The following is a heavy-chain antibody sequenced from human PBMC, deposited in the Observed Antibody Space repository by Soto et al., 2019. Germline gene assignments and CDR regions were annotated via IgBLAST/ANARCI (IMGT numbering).Heavy chain of an antibody. CDR2: IRAYNGNT. CDR3: ASAKWRENAFDI. V-gene: IGHV1-18*04. Sequence: QVQLVQSGAEVKKPGASVKVSCTDSGYTFTSYGISWVRQAPGQGLEWMGWIRAYNGNTNYAQKLQRRVTMTTDTATSTAYTELRSLRSDDTAVYYCASAKWRENAFDIWGQGTMVTFSS. D-gene: IGHD5-12*01. CDR1: GYTFTSYG. J-gene: IGHJ3*02.